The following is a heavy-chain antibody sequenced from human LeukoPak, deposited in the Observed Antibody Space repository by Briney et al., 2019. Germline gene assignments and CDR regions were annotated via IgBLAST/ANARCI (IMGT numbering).Heavy chain of an antibody. J-gene: IGHJ3*02. CDR2: INPNSGGT. Sequence: GASVKVSCKASGYTFTCYYMHWVRQAPGQGLEWMGRINPNSGGTNYAQKFQGRVTVTRDTSISTAYMELSRLRSDDTAVYYCARGESSGYPHPISDDAFDIWGQGTMVTVSS. CDR1: GYTFTCYY. D-gene: IGHD3-22*01. CDR3: ARGESSGYPHPISDDAFDI. V-gene: IGHV1-2*06.